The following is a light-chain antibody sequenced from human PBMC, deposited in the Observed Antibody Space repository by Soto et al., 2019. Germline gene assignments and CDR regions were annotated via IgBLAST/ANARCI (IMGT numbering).Light chain of an antibody. CDR3: QVWDTSSDHVV. CDR2: YDR. CDR1: NIRSKS. V-gene: IGLV3-21*04. Sequence: SYELTQPPSVSVAPGGTSSVTSGGNNIRSKSVHWYQQKPGQAPVLVIYYDRERPSGIPERFSGSNSGNTATLTISRVEAGDEADYFCQVWDTSSDHVVFGGGTKLTVL. J-gene: IGLJ3*02.